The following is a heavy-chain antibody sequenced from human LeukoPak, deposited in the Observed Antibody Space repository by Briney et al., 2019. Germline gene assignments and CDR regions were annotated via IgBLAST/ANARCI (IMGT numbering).Heavy chain of an antibody. CDR3: ARVPGYDSSGYFDY. CDR1: GFTFSSYA. V-gene: IGHV3-30-3*01. D-gene: IGHD3-22*01. J-gene: IGHJ4*02. Sequence: GGSLRLSCAASGFTFSSYAMHWVRQAPGKGLEWVAVISYDGSNKYYADSVKGRFTISRDNSKNTLYLQMDSLRTEDTAVYYCARVPGYDSSGYFDYWGQGTLVTVSS. CDR2: ISYDGSNK.